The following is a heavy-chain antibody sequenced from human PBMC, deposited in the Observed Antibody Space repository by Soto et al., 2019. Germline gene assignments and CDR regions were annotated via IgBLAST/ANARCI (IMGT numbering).Heavy chain of an antibody. D-gene: IGHD6-19*01. CDR3: ARRSGWYRGYYFDY. Sequence: PSETLSLTCAVYGGSFSGYYWSWIRQPPGKGLEWIGEINHSGSTNYTPSLKSRVTISVDTSKNQFSLKLSSVTAADTAVYYCARRSGWYRGYYFDYWGQGTLVTVSS. CDR1: GGSFSGYY. J-gene: IGHJ4*02. CDR2: INHSGST. V-gene: IGHV4-34*01.